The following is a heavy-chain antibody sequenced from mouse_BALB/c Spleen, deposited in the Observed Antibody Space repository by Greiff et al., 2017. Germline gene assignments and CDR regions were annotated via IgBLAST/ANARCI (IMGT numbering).Heavy chain of an antibody. V-gene: IGHV2-6-7*01. D-gene: IGHD2-2*01. CDR2: IWGDGST. Sequence: VQLQESGPGLVAPSQSLSITCTVSGFSLTGYGVNWVRQPPGKGLEWLGMIWGDGSTDYNSALKSRLSISKDNSKSQVFLKMNSLQTDDTARYYCAREEGYYGYVGYAMDDWGEGTSVTVSS. J-gene: IGHJ4*01. CDR1: GFSLTGYG. CDR3: AREEGYYGYVGYAMDD.